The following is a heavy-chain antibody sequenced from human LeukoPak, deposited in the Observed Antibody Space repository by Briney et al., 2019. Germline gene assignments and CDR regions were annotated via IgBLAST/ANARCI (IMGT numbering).Heavy chain of an antibody. J-gene: IGHJ6*02. CDR3: ARDAVDRSGMDV. CDR1: GGSFSGYY. CDR2: INHSGST. Sequence: SETLPLTCAVYGGSFSGYYWSWIRQPPWKGLEWIGEINHSGSTNYNPSLKSRVTISVDTSKNQFSLQLNSVTPEDTAVYYCARDAVDRSGMDVWGQGTTVTVSS. D-gene: IGHD2-2*01. V-gene: IGHV4-34*01.